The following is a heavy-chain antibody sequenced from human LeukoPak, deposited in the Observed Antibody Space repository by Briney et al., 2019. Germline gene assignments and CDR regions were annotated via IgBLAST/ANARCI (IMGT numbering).Heavy chain of an antibody. J-gene: IGHJ5*02. CDR1: GGSISSYY. CDR3: ARSSIRNWFDP. CDR2: IYYSGST. D-gene: IGHD3-3*02. V-gene: IGHV4-59*01. Sequence: SETLSLTCTVSGGSISSYYWSWIRQPPGKGLEWIGYIYYSGSTNYNPSLKSRVTISVDTSKNQFSLKLSSVTAADTAVHYCARSSIRNWFDPWGQGTLVTVSS.